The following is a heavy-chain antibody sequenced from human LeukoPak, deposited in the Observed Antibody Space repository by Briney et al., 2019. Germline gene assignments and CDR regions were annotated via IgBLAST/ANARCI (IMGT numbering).Heavy chain of an antibody. CDR2: ISWNSGSI. J-gene: IGHJ4*02. Sequence: GRSLRLSCAASGFTFDDYAMHWVRQAPGKGLEWVSGISWNSGSIGYADSVKGRFTISRDNAKNSLYLQMNSLRAEDTAVYYCAREDDWNYEDYWGQGTLVTVSS. CDR1: GFTFDDYA. D-gene: IGHD1-7*01. CDR3: AREDDWNYEDY. V-gene: IGHV3-9*01.